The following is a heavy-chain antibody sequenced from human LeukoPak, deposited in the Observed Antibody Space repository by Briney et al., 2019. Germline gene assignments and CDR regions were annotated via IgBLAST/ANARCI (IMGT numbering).Heavy chain of an antibody. V-gene: IGHV4-30-2*01. CDR2: IYHSGST. CDR3: ARESTMVRGGID. D-gene: IGHD3-10*01. J-gene: IGHJ4*02. CDR1: CGSISSGGYS. Sequence: SQTLSLTCAVSCGSISSGGYSWSWLRQPPGKGLEWIGYIYHSGSTYYNPSLKSRVTISVDRSKNQFSLKLSSVTAADTAVYYCARESTMVRGGIDWGQGTLVTVSS.